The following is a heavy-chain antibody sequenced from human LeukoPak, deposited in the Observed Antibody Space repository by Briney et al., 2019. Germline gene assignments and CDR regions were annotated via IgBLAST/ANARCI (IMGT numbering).Heavy chain of an antibody. CDR2: IYAGDSDT. CDR3: ARFSVGGTYYPNY. V-gene: IGHV5-51*01. D-gene: IGHD1-26*01. J-gene: IGHJ4*02. CDR1: GYSFTNYW. Sequence: GESLKISCKGSGYSFTNYWIGWVRQMPGKGLEWMGIIYAGDSDTKYRQSFQGQVTISVDKSITTAYLKWSSLKASDTAMYYCARFSVGGTYYPNYWGQGTLVSVSS.